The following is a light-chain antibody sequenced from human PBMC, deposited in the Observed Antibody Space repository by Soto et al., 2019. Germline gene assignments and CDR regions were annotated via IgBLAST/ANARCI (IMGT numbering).Light chain of an antibody. CDR2: GAS. CDR3: QRYNNWPPT. CDR1: QSVSSK. Sequence: EIVMTQSPATLSVSPEERATLSCRASQSVSSKLAWYQQKPGQAPRLLIYGASTRATGIPARFSGSGSGTEFTLTISSLQSEDFAVYYCQRYNNWPPTFGQGTKVEIK. V-gene: IGKV3-15*01. J-gene: IGKJ1*01.